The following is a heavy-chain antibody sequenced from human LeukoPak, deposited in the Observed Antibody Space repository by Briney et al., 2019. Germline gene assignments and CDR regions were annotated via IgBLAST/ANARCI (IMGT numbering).Heavy chain of an antibody. CDR1: GGSFSGYY. J-gene: IGHJ4*02. D-gene: IGHD3-22*01. Sequence: SETLSLTCAVYGGSFSGYYWSWIRQPPGKGLEWIGEIYHSGSTNYNPSLKSRVTISVDKSKNQFSLKLSSVTAADMAVYYCARENYYDSSGNQNFDYWGQGTLVTVSS. V-gene: IGHV4-34*01. CDR2: IYHSGST. CDR3: ARENYYDSSGNQNFDY.